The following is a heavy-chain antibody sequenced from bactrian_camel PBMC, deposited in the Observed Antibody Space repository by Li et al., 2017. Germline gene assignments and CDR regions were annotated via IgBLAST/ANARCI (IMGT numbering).Heavy chain of an antibody. V-gene: IGHV3S6*01. J-gene: IGHJ4*01. CDR2: ISSDGRNV. Sequence: VQLVEFGGGSVQAGGSLSLSCTASGNTKCMAWFRQAPGKELEWVSGISSDGRNVHYGDFVKGRFTISRDNAKSTVYLQMSDLKPEDTAVYYCATYETAIQAVGWRTGYNLRVRDGGQGTQVTVS. D-gene: IGHD1*01. CDR1: GNTKC. CDR3: ATYETAIQAVGWRTGYNLRVRD.